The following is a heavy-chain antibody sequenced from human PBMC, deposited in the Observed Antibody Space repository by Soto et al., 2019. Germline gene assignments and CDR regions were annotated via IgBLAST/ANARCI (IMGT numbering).Heavy chain of an antibody. J-gene: IGHJ4*02. D-gene: IGHD2-15*01. CDR1: GGSISSGDYY. CDR2: IYYSGST. V-gene: IGHV4-30-4*01. CDR3: ARSGYCSGGSCYPILDY. Sequence: SETLSLTCTVSGGSISSGDYYWSWIRQPPGKGLEWIGYIYYSGSTYYNPSPKSRVTISVDTSKNQFSLKLSSVTAADTAVYYCARSGYCSGGSCYPILDYWGQGTLVTVSS.